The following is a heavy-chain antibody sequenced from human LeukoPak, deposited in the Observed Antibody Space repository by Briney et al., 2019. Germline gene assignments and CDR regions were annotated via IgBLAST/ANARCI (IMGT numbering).Heavy chain of an antibody. CDR3: AKACLVATTPGRGMDV. CDR2: VGHNAAGT. CDR1: GFTFSSYE. V-gene: IGHV3-23*01. J-gene: IGHJ6*02. Sequence: PGGSLRLSCAASGFTFSSYEMNWVRQAPGKGLEWVAAVGHNAAGTYYADSVKGRFTISRDNSRNTMYLQMNSLTAEDTAVYYCAKACLVATTPGRGMDVWGQGTTVAVSS. D-gene: IGHD5-24*01.